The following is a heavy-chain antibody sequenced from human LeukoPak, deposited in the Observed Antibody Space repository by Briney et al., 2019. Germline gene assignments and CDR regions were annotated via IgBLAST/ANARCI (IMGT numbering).Heavy chain of an antibody. D-gene: IGHD5-24*01. Sequence: GGSLRLSCAASGFTFSSYWMHWVRQTPGKGLVWVSRINNDGSTTSYADSVKGRFTISRDNAKNTLYLQMNSLRAEDTAVYYCARYGYSRYFDYWGQGTLVTVSS. J-gene: IGHJ4*02. CDR2: INNDGSTT. V-gene: IGHV3-74*01. CDR3: ARYGYSRYFDY. CDR1: GFTFSSYW.